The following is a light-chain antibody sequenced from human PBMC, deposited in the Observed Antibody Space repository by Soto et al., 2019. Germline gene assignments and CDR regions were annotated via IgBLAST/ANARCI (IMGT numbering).Light chain of an antibody. CDR2: EVR. V-gene: IGLV2-8*01. J-gene: IGLJ2*01. CDR3: SSYGGSDNLI. CDR1: SNDLGGYNY. Sequence: QSALTQPPSASGSPGQSVTISCTGSSNDLGGYNYVSWYQHHPGKAPKLIIYEVRERPSGVPDRFSVSKSGNTASLTVSGLQAEDEADYYCSSYGGSDNLIFGGGTKLTVL.